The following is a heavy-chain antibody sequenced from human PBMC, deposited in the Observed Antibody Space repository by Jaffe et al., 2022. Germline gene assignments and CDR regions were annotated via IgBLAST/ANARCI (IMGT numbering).Heavy chain of an antibody. Sequence: EVQLVESGGGLVQPGGSLRLSCAASGFTFSSYDMHWVRQATGKGLEWVSAIGTAGDTYYPGSVKGRFTISRENAKNSLYLQMNSLRAGDTAVYYCARGYGDYSNSPRPYPYYYMDVWGKGTTVTVSS. CDR3: ARGYGDYSNSPRPYPYYYMDV. J-gene: IGHJ6*03. V-gene: IGHV3-13*01. CDR1: GFTFSSYD. CDR2: IGTAGDT. D-gene: IGHD4-4*01.